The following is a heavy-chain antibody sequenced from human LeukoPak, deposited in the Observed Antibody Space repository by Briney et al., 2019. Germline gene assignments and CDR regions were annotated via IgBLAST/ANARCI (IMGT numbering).Heavy chain of an antibody. V-gene: IGHV3-21*04. CDR3: AKTPYDYSVTGYYTYYMDV. CDR1: GFTFSSYS. D-gene: IGHD3-16*01. J-gene: IGHJ6*03. Sequence: GGSLRLSCAASGFTFSSYSMNWVRQAPGKGLEWVSSISSSSSYIYYADSVKGRFTISRDNSKNTLYLQMNSLRVEDTAVYYCAKTPYDYSVTGYYTYYMDVWGKGTTVTVSS. CDR2: ISSSSSYI.